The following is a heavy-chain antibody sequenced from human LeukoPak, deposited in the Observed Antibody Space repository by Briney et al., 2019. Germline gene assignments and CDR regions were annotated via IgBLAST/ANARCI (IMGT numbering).Heavy chain of an antibody. J-gene: IGHJ5*02. CDR2: ISYDGSNK. Sequence: PGRSLRLSCAASGFTFSSYGMHWVRQAPGKGLEWVAVISYDGSNKYYADSVKGRFTISRDNSKNTLYLQMNSLRAEDTAVYYCAKDSPKPLGWFDPWGQGTLVTVSS. V-gene: IGHV3-30*18. CDR3: AKDSPKPLGWFDP. CDR1: GFTFSSYG. D-gene: IGHD3-10*01.